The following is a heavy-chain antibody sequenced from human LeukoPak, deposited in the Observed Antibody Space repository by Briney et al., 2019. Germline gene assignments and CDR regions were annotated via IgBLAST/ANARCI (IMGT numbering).Heavy chain of an antibody. CDR2: INAGNGNT. J-gene: IGHJ4*02. Sequence: ASVKVSCKASEYTFTTYSVHWVRQAPGQSLEWMGWINAGNGNTKYSQKFQGRVTFTRDTSASSAYMEVNSLRSEDTAMYYCALRGTAVGLDHWGQGTLVTVSS. V-gene: IGHV1-3*01. D-gene: IGHD6-13*01. CDR3: ALRGTAVGLDH. CDR1: EYTFTTYS.